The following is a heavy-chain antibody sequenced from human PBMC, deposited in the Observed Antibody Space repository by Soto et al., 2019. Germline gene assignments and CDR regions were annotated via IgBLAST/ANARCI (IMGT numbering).Heavy chain of an antibody. J-gene: IGHJ4*02. CDR2: ISYDGSNQ. Sequence: GGSLRLSCAASGFTFNIYGMHWVRQAPDKGLEWVALISYDGSNQYYADSVRGRFTISRDNSKNTLFLQMNSLRADDTAVYYCAKDQASGQGSFDSWGQGTLVTVSS. CDR1: GFTFNIYG. CDR3: AKDQASGQGSFDS. V-gene: IGHV3-30*18.